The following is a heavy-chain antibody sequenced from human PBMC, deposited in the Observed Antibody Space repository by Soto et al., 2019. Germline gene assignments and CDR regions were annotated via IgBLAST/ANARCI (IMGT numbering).Heavy chain of an antibody. J-gene: IGHJ4*02. CDR1: GGSISSSTYY. V-gene: IGHV4-39*07. D-gene: IGHD4-17*01. CDR3: ARDGYGERGLYFDY. Sequence: SETLSLTCTVSGGSISSSTYYWGWIRQPPGKGLEWIGNINYSEDTYYNPSLKSRVTISVDTSKNQFSLELSSVTAADTAVYYCARDGYGERGLYFDYWGQGTLVTVSS. CDR2: INYSEDT.